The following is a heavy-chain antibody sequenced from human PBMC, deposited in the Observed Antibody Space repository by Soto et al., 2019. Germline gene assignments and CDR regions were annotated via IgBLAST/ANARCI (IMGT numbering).Heavy chain of an antibody. D-gene: IGHD7-27*01. CDR3: ARDPKTSGGQNWAFNYFDS. CDR2: ISYDGTNK. V-gene: IGHV3-30-3*01. CDR1: GFSFSISP. J-gene: IGHJ4*02. Sequence: QVQLVESGGGVVQPGRSLRLSCAASGFSFSISPMHWVRQAPGKGPEWVALISYDGTNKFYADSVKGRFTISRDNSKSTLYLQVDSLGPEDAAVYYCARDPKTSGGQNWAFNYFDSWGQRTLVTVSS.